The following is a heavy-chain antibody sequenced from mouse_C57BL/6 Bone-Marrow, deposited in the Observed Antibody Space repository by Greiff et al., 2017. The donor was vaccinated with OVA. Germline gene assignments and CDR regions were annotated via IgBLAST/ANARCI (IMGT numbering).Heavy chain of an antibody. CDR1: GYTFTSYW. D-gene: IGHD4-1*01. Sequence: VQLQQPGAELVRPGSSVKLSCKASGYTFTSYWLDWVKQRPGQGLEWIGNIYPSDSETHYNQKFKDKATLTVDKSSSTAYMQVSSLTSDDSAVYYCARTWDGAYWGQGTLVTVSA. CDR3: ARTWDGAY. CDR2: IYPSDSET. J-gene: IGHJ3*01. V-gene: IGHV1-61*01.